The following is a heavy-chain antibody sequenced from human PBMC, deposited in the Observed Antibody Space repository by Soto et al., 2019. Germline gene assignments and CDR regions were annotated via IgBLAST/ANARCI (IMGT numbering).Heavy chain of an antibody. J-gene: IGHJ4*02. CDR1: GGSVTNSSYY. CDR3: VSQRTTVPTQAYFDY. Sequence: PSETLSLTXTVSGGSVTNSSYYWGWIRQSPGKGLEWIGSVYYRGRSYSKSSVKSQVTISVDTSKNRFSLSLNSVTASDTAVYFCVSQRTTVPTQAYFDYWGPGALVTVSS. D-gene: IGHD4-17*01. CDR2: VYYRGRS. V-gene: IGHV4-39*01.